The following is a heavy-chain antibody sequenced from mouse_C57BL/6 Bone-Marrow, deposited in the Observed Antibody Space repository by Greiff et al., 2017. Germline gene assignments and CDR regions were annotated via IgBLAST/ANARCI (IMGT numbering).Heavy chain of an antibody. V-gene: IGHV2-9-1*01. CDR3: ARNLGLLLRPYDDDMDD. CDR1: GFSLTSYA. Sequence: QVQLQQSGPGLVAPSQSLSITCTVSGFSLTSYAISCVRQPPGKGLQWRGVNWTGGGTNYNSALKSRLSFSKDNSKSHVFLKMNSLQTEDTASYYCARNLGLLLRPYDDDMDDWGQGTSVTVSS. CDR2: NWTGGGT. D-gene: IGHD1-1*01. J-gene: IGHJ4*01.